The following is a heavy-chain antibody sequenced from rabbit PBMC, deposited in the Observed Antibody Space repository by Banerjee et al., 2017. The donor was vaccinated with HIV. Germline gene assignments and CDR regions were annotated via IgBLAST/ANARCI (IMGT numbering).Heavy chain of an antibody. Sequence: EESGGDLVKPEGSLTLTCTASGFSFSSSYWICWVRQAPGKGLEWIACIVGGSSGGTYYASWAKGRFTISKTSSTTVTLQMTSLTAADTATYFCARWIDSGGWGADLWGPGTLVTVS. D-gene: IGHD4-1*01. J-gene: IGHJ4*01. CDR2: IVGGSSGGT. CDR1: GFSFSSSYW. V-gene: IGHV1S45*01. CDR3: ARWIDSGGWGADL.